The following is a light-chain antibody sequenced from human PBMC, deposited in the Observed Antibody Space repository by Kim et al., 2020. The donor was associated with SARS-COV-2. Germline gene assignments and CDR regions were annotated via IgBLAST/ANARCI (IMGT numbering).Light chain of an antibody. J-gene: IGLJ1*01. CDR2: RNN. Sequence: QRVTISCSGSSSNIANNYVSWYQQFPGTAPKLLIYRNNQRPSGVPDRFSGSRSGTSASLAISGVRSEDEADYYCASWDDSLSGFYVFGTGTKVTVL. V-gene: IGLV1-47*01. CDR3: ASWDDSLSGFYV. CDR1: SSNIANNY.